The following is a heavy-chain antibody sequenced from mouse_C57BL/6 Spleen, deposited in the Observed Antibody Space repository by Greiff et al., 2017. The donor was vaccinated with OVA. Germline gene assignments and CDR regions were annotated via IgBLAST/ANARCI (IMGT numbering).Heavy chain of an antibody. Sequence: EVKLVESGPGLVKPSQSLSLTCSVTGYSITSGYYWNWIRQFPGNKLEWMGYISYDGSNNYNPSLKNRISITRDTSKNQFFLKLNSVTTEDTATYYCARDHYDGSYYFDYWGQGTTLTVSS. D-gene: IGHD1-2*01. CDR2: ISYDGSN. J-gene: IGHJ2*01. CDR3: ARDHYDGSYYFDY. CDR1: GYSITSGYY. V-gene: IGHV3-6*01.